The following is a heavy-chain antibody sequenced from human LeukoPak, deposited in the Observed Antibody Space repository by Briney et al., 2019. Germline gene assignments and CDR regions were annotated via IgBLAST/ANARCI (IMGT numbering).Heavy chain of an antibody. J-gene: IGHJ4*02. CDR2: IYYSGTT. CDR1: GGSISSNSYY. V-gene: IGHV4-39*07. CDR3: ASTYGGNRREFDY. Sequence: SETLSLTCTASGGSISSNSYYWAWIRQPPGKGLKWIGTIYYSGTTNYNPSLKSRVTISVDTSKNQFSLKLSSVTAADTAVYYCASTYGGNRREFDYWGQGTLVTVSS. D-gene: IGHD4-23*01.